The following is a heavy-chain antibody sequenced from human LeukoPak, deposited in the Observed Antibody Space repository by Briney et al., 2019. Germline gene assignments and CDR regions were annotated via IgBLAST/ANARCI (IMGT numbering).Heavy chain of an antibody. V-gene: IGHV3-74*01. CDR2: IKSDGSST. J-gene: IGHJ6*02. D-gene: IGHD5-12*01. Sequence: PGGSLRLSCAASGFTYSNFWMHWVRQAPGKGLVWVSRIKSDGSSTNYADSVKGRFTISRDNARNTLYLQMNSLRAEDTAVYYCAREFSDTGYGRYYYYGMNVWGQGTTVTVAS. CDR3: AREFSDTGYGRYYYYGMNV. CDR1: GFTYSNFW.